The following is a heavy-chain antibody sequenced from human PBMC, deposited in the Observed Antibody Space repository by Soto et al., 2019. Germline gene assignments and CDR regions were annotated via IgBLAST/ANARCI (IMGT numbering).Heavy chain of an antibody. V-gene: IGHV3-48*03. D-gene: IGHD1-26*01. Sequence: GGSLRLSCAASGFTFSSYDMNWVRQAPGKGLEWLSYISSSGDTKHYADSVQGRFTVSRDSAKNSLYLQMNSLRTEDTAVYYCVRGTIVGATFTCWGQGTLVTVSS. CDR1: GFTFSSYD. J-gene: IGHJ4*02. CDR3: VRGTIVGATFTC. CDR2: ISSSGDTK.